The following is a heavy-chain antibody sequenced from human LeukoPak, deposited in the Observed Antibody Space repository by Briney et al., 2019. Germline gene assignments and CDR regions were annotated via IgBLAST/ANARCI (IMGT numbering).Heavy chain of an antibody. D-gene: IGHD5-12*01. CDR3: AKGLGRYSGYDSPFDY. V-gene: IGHV3-30*02. CDR2: IRYDGSNK. CDR1: GFTLSSYG. Sequence: GGSLRLSCAASGFTLSSYGMHWVRQAPGKGLEWVAFIRYDGSNKYYADSVKGRFTISRDNSKNTLYLQMNSLRAEDTAVYYCAKGLGRYSGYDSPFDYWGQGTLVTVSS. J-gene: IGHJ4*02.